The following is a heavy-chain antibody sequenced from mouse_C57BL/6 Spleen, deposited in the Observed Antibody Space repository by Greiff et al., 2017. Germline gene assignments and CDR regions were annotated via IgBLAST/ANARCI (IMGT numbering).Heavy chain of an antibody. CDR3: ARDYYGSRSDY. CDR2: ISYDGSN. CDR1: GYSITSGYY. Sequence: EVKLLESGPGLVKPSQSLSLTCSVTGYSITSGYYWNWIRQFPGNKLEWMGYISYDGSNNYNPALKNRISITRETSKNQFFLKLNSVTTEDTATYYCARDYYGSRSDYWGQGTTLTVSS. J-gene: IGHJ2*01. V-gene: IGHV3-6*01. D-gene: IGHD1-1*01.